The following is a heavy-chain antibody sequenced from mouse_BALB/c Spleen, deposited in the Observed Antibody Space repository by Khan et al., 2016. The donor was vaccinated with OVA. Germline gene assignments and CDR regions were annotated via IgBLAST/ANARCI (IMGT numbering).Heavy chain of an antibody. CDR2: VYPGDGRA. D-gene: IGHD2-10*01. CDR3: ARNAYVGNYFVS. CDR1: GYTFTNYW. V-gene: IGHV1S81*02. J-gene: IGHJ2*01. Sequence: VQLQQSGAELVKPGASVKLSCKAFGYTFTNYWVHWVKQRPGQGLEWIGEVYPGDGRANYNEKFKTKATLTVDKSSNTAFMQLSSLTSEDSAVYSCARNAYVGNYFVSWGQGTTLTVSS.